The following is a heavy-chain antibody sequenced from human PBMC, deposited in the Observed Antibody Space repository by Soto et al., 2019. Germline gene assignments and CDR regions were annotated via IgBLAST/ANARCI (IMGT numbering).Heavy chain of an antibody. CDR2: VYSGGST. CDR1: EGTVTTNY. Sequence: VGPLRLSWAAAEGTVTTNYSSRVLQTPGKGLEWVSVVYSGGSTYYADSVKGRFTVSRDNSKNTLYLQMNSLRAEDTAVYYCASDFSGKHDAFDIWRQGTVVTVSS. D-gene: IGHD3-10*01. J-gene: IGHJ3*02. V-gene: IGHV3-66*01. CDR3: ASDFSGKHDAFDI.